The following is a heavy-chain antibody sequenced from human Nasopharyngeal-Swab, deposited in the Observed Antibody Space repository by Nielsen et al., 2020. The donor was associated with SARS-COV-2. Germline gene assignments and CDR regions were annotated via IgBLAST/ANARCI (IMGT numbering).Heavy chain of an antibody. CDR1: GGSIIPYY. Sequence: SETLSLTCTVSGGSIIPYYWNWVRQPPGKGLEWIGYVYSRGNTKYSPSLESRVTISLDTSKNQFSLKLNAVTAAYTAVYYCARAGEYSYGSGDNWGQGTLVAVSS. CDR3: ARAGEYSYGSGDN. CDR2: VYSRGNT. J-gene: IGHJ4*02. V-gene: IGHV4-59*12. D-gene: IGHD5-18*01.